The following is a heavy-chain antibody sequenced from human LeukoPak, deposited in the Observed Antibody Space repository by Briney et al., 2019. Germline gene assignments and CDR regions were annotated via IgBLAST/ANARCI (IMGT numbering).Heavy chain of an antibody. D-gene: IGHD2-15*01. J-gene: IGHJ6*03. CDR1: GGTFISYA. V-gene: IGHV1-69*05. CDR3: ARDRLLDYYYYMDV. Sequence: SVKVSCKASGGTFISYAISWVRQAPGQGLEWMGGIIPIFGTANYAQKFQGRVTITTDESTSTAYMELSSLRSEDTAVYYCARDRLLDYYYYMDVWGKGTTVTVSS. CDR2: IIPIFGTA.